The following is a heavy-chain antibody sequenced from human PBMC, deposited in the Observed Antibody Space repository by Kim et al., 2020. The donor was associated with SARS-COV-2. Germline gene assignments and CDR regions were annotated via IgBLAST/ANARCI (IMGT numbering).Heavy chain of an antibody. J-gene: IGHJ4*02. CDR3: ARDIDPTAYDY. Sequence: ASVKVSCKAYGYTFKSYPIHWLRQAPGQRPEWMGWVNAANDETQYSQNFQGRVTITRDTSANTAYMELRRLTTKYTAIYYCARDIDPTAYDYWGQGNLVT. V-gene: IGHV1-3*01. CDR2: VNAANDET. D-gene: IGHD4-4*01. CDR1: GYTFKSYP.